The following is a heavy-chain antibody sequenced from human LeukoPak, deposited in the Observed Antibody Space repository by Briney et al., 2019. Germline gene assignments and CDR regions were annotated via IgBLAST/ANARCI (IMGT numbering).Heavy chain of an antibody. D-gene: IGHD3-16*01. CDR3: ARGHSWGSLYYFDY. V-gene: IGHV1-18*01. Sequence: GASVKVSCKASGYTFTSYGISWVRQAPGQGLEWMGWISAYNGNTNYAQKLQGRVTMTRNTSISTAYMELSSLRSEDTAVYYCARGHSWGSLYYFDYWGQGTLVTVSS. CDR2: ISAYNGNT. CDR1: GYTFTSYG. J-gene: IGHJ4*02.